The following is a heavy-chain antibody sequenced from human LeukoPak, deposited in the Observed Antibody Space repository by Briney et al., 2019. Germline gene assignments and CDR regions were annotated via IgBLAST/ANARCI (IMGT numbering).Heavy chain of an antibody. Sequence: PSETLSLTCTVSGGSISSGGYYWSWIRQHPGKGLEWIGYIYYSGSTNYNPSLKSRVTISVDTSKNQFSLKLSSVTAADTAVYYCARGGPATYYYDSSGYYPQHWGQGTLVTVSS. CDR2: IYYSGST. V-gene: IGHV4-31*03. CDR3: ARGGPATYYYDSSGYYPQH. CDR1: GGSISSGGYY. D-gene: IGHD3-22*01. J-gene: IGHJ1*01.